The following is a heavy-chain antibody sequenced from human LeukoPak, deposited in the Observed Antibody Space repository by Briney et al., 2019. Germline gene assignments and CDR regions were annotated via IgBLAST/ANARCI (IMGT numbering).Heavy chain of an antibody. J-gene: IGHJ6*03. CDR1: GGSISSSSYY. CDR3: ARDRYDFWSGYSNYYYYYMDV. D-gene: IGHD3-3*01. Sequence: PSETLSLTCTVSGGSISSSSYYWGWLRQPPGKGLEWIGSIYYSGSTYYNPSLKSRVTISVDTSKNQFSLKLSSVTAADTAVYYCARDRYDFWSGYSNYYYYYMDVWGKGTTVTVSS. V-gene: IGHV4-39*07. CDR2: IYYSGST.